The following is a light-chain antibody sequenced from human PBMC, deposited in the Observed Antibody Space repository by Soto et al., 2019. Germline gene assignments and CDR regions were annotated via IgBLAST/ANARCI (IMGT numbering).Light chain of an antibody. Sequence: QAVVTQPRSASGTPGQRVTISCSGSSSNIGSNYVYWYQQLPGTAPKLLIYRNNQRPPGVPDRFSGSKSGTSASLAISGLRSEDEADYYCAAWDDSLSAPSVFGGGTKVTVL. CDR2: RNN. CDR3: AAWDDSLSAPSV. CDR1: SSNIGSNY. V-gene: IGLV1-47*01. J-gene: IGLJ3*02.